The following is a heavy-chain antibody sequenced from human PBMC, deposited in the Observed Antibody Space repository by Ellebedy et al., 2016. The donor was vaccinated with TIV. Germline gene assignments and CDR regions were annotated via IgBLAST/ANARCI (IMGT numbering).Heavy chain of an antibody. CDR2: IYYSGST. CDR1: GGSISSYY. CDR3: ARDKIGRDGYNYYYYYYGMDV. Sequence: SETLSLTCTVSGGSISSYYWSWIRQPPGKGLEWIGYIYYSGSTNYNPSLKSRVTISVDTSKNQFSLKLSSVTAADTAVHYCARDKIGRDGYNYYYYYYGMDVWGQGTTVTVSS. J-gene: IGHJ6*02. D-gene: IGHD5-24*01. V-gene: IGHV4-59*01.